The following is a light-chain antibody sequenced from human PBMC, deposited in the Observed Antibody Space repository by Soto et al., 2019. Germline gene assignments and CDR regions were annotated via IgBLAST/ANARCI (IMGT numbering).Light chain of an antibody. Sequence: EIVMTQSPAALSVSPGERATLSCRASQNVGNNLVWYQQKPGQAPRLLIYGASTRAAGIPDRFSSSGSGTEFTLPISGLQSDDFAVYYCHQFNNAPPWTFGQGTKVDIK. CDR2: GAS. V-gene: IGKV3-15*01. CDR3: HQFNNAPPWT. J-gene: IGKJ1*01. CDR1: QNVGNN.